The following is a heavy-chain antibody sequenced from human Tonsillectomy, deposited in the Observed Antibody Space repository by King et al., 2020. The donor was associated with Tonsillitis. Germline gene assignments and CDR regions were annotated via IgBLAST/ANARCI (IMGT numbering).Heavy chain of an antibody. D-gene: IGHD3-3*01. CDR2: IVVGSGNT. J-gene: IGHJ5*02. CDR1: GFTFTSSA. V-gene: IGHV1-58*01. Sequence: MQLVQSGPEVKKPGTSVKVSCKASGFTFTSSAVQWVRQARGQRLEWIGWIVVGSGNTNYAQKFQERVTITRDMSTSTAYMELSSLRSEDTAVYYCAAGPEWVPHNWFDPWGQGTLVTVSS. CDR3: AAGPEWVPHNWFDP.